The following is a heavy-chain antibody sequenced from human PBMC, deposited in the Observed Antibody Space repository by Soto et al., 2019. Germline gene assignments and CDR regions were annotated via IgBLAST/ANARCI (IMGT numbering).Heavy chain of an antibody. CDR1: GGSISSGGYS. CDR2: IYHSGST. D-gene: IGHD6-13*01. V-gene: IGHV4-30-2*01. J-gene: IGHJ5*02. Sequence: QLQLQESGSGLVKPSQTLSLTCAVSGGSISSGGYSCSWIRQPPGKGLEWIGYIYHSGSTYYNPSLTSRVTIAVDRSKNQFSLKLSSVTAADTAVYYCARGGRAASGTVWFDPWGQGTLVTVSS. CDR3: ARGGRAASGTVWFDP.